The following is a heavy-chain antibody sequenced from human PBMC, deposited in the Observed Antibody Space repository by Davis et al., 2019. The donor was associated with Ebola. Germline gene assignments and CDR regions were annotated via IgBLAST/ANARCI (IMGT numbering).Heavy chain of an antibody. Sequence: AASVKVSCKASGYTFTNYPVHWVRQAPGQRLEWMGWSNIANDNTKYLEKFQGRLTITSDTSANTVYMELSSLKSEDKAIYYCARDDTSGWYSLLDYWGQGSLVTVSS. CDR1: GYTFTNYP. CDR2: SNIANDNT. V-gene: IGHV1-3*02. CDR3: ARDDTSGWYSLLDY. J-gene: IGHJ4*02. D-gene: IGHD6-19*01.